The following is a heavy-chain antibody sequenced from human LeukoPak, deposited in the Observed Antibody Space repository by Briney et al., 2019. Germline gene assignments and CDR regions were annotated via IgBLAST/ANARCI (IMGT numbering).Heavy chain of an antibody. D-gene: IGHD6-19*01. CDR2: IKQDGSEK. V-gene: IGHV3-7*04. Sequence: GGSLRLSCAASGFTFSSSWMTWVRQAPGRGLEWVANIKQDGSEKYHVDSVKGRFTISRDNAKNSLYLQMNSLRVEDTAVYYCAGGSGDKWGQGTLVTVSS. CDR3: AGGSGDK. CDR1: GFTFSSSW. J-gene: IGHJ4*02.